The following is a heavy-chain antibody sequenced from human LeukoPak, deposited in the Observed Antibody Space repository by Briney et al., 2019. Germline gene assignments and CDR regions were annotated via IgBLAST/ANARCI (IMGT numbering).Heavy chain of an antibody. D-gene: IGHD6-13*01. Sequence: SQTLSLTCTVSGGSISSGGNYWSWIRQHPGKGLEWIGYIYYSGSTYYNPSLKSRVTISVDTSKNQFSLKLSSVTAADPAVYYCARGGYSSSWPNMDVWGQGTTVTVSS. J-gene: IGHJ6*02. CDR2: IYYSGST. CDR3: ARGGYSSSWPNMDV. V-gene: IGHV4-31*03. CDR1: GGSISSGGNY.